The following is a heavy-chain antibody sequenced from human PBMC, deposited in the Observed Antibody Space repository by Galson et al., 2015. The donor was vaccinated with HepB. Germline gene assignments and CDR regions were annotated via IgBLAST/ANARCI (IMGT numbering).Heavy chain of an antibody. Sequence: SLRLSCAASGFTFSSYGMHWVRQAPGKGLEWVAVISYDGSNKYYADSVKGRFTISRDNSKNTLYLQMNSLRAEDTAVYYCANALWSSGYFTDYYYGMDVWGQGTTVTVSS. J-gene: IGHJ6*02. CDR3: ANALWSSGYFTDYYYGMDV. CDR1: GFTFSSYG. D-gene: IGHD3-22*01. CDR2: ISYDGSNK. V-gene: IGHV3-30*18.